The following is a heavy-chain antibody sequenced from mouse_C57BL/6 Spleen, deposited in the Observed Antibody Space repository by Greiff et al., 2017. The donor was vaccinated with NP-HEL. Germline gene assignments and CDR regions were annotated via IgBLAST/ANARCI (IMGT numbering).Heavy chain of an antibody. CDR1: GYTFTSYW. CDR3: ARSNDGYDYFDY. V-gene: IGHV1-64*01. J-gene: IGHJ2*01. CDR2: IHPNSGST. D-gene: IGHD2-3*01. Sequence: VQLQQPGAELVKPGASVKLSCKASGYTFTSYWMHWVKQRPGQGLEWIGMIHPNSGSTNYNEKFKSKATLTVDKSSSTAYMQLSSLTSEDSAVYYCARSNDGYDYFDYWGQGTTLTVSS.